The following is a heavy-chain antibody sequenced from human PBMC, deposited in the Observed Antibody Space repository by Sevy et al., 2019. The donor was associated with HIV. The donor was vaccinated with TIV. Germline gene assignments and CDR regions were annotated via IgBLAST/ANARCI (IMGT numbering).Heavy chain of an antibody. CDR3: ARDLRFLEMQYGMDV. V-gene: IGHV3-30-3*01. CDR2: ISYDGSNK. Sequence: GGSLRLSCAASGFTFSSYAMHWVRQAPGKGLEWVAVISYDGSNKYYADSVKGRFTISRDNSKNTLYLQMNSLRAEDTAVYYCARDLRFLEMQYGMDVWGQGTTVNVSS. J-gene: IGHJ6*02. D-gene: IGHD3-3*01. CDR1: GFTFSSYA.